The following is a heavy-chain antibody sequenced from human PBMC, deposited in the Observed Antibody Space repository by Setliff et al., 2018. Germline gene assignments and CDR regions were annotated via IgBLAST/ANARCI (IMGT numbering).Heavy chain of an antibody. CDR1: GYSISSGHY. Sequence: TLSLTCTVSGYSISSGHYWGWIRQPPGKGLEWIGSISHSGSTYYNPSLRSRVTISLDTSKNQFSPKLTSVTAADTAVYYCARLRSSVRALQPFDYWGQGTLVTVSS. J-gene: IGHJ4*02. CDR3: ARLRSSVRALQPFDY. V-gene: IGHV4-38-2*02. CDR2: ISHSGST. D-gene: IGHD3-10*01.